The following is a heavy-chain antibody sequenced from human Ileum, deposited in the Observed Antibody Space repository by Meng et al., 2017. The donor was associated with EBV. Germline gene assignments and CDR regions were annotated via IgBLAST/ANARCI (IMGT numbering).Heavy chain of an antibody. CDR2: ISGSGRTT. Sequence: LWGSGGGCVQHGGWLGLSCEDAGFRFNIYDMNWVRQAPGRGLEWVSGISGSGRTTYYADSVEGRFSISRDNSGNTVYLQMNSLRADDMAVYYCSNLPYSYWGQGTLVTVSS. V-gene: IGHV3-23*01. D-gene: IGHD4-11*01. CDR1: GFRFNIYD. J-gene: IGHJ4*02. CDR3: SNLPYSY.